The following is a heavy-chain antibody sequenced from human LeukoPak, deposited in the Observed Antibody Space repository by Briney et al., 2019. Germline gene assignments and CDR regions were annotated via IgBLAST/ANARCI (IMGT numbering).Heavy chain of an antibody. CDR3: ARLVRPGGFVVVPAAMFWFDP. V-gene: IGHV4-4*07. J-gene: IGHJ5*02. CDR1: GGSISSYY. D-gene: IGHD2-2*01. CDR2: IYTSGST. Sequence: KPSETLSLTCTVSGGSISSYYWSWIRQPAGKGLEWIGRIYTSGSTNYNPSLKSRVTISVEKSKNQFSLKLSSVTAADTAVYYCARLVRPGGFVVVPAAMFWFDPWGQGTLVTVSS.